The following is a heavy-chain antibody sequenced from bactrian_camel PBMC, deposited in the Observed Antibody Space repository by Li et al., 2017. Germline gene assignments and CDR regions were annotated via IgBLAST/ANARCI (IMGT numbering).Heavy chain of an antibody. CDR1: GYSYGNYC. Sequence: QVQLVESGGGSVQAGGSLRLSCVASGYSYGNYCLGWFRLAPGKEHEEVASRYTGGGSTVYADSVEGRFTISQDNAKNTLYLQMRSLKPEDTAMYYCAASEAEGLSRCVYSPAYEYHYWGQGTQVTVS. CDR2: RYTGGGST. D-gene: IGHD1*01. CDR3: AASEAEGLSRCVYSPAYEYHY. J-gene: IGHJ4*01. V-gene: IGHV3S1*01.